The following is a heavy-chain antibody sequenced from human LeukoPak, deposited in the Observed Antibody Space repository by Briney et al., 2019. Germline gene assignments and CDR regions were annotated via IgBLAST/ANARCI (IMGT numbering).Heavy chain of an antibody. J-gene: IGHJ2*01. V-gene: IGHV3-53*01. CDR2: IYSGGST. D-gene: IGHD3-22*01. CDR3: ARMYYYDRSGNRLVWYFDL. Sequence: GGSLRLSCAASAFTVSSNYMSWVRQAPGKGLEWVSIIYSGGSTDYADSVKGRFTISRDNSKNTLYLQMNSLRAEDTAVYYCARMYYYDRSGNRLVWYFDLWGRGTLVTVSS. CDR1: AFTVSSNY.